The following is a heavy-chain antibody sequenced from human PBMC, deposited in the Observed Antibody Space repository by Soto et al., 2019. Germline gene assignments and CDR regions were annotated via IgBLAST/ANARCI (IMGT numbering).Heavy chain of an antibody. Sequence: PGGSLRLSCAASGFTFSSYAMTWVRQAPGKGLEWVSCISGNSGVTYYAESVKGRFTISRDNSQNTLYLQMNSLRAEDAAVYFCAKYMRPTTPHFDYWGQGTLVTVSS. CDR2: ISGNSGVT. V-gene: IGHV3-23*01. D-gene: IGHD1-26*01. CDR1: GFTFSSYA. J-gene: IGHJ4*02. CDR3: AKYMRPTTPHFDY.